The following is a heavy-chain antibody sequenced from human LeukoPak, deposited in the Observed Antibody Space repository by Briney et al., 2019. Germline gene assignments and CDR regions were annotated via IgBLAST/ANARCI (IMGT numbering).Heavy chain of an antibody. CDR3: ARETVTTTRGPSTYYYYYMGV. CDR2: IIPIFGTA. CDR1: GGTFSSYA. J-gene: IGHJ6*03. Sequence: SVKVSCKASGGTFSSYAISWVRQAPGQGLEWMGRIIPIFGTANYAQKFQGRVTITTDESMSTAHMELSSLRSEDTAVYYCARETVTTTRGPSTYYYYYMGVWGKGTTVTVSS. D-gene: IGHD4-11*01. V-gene: IGHV1-69*05.